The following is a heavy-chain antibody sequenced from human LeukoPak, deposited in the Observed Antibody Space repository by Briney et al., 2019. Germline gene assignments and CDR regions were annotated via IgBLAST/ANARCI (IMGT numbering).Heavy chain of an antibody. D-gene: IGHD3-10*01. Sequence: GGSLRLSCATSGFTFSSYAMSWVRQAPGKGLEWVSSISGSGGNTYYADSVKGRFAISRDYSKNTLYLQMNSLRTEETAVYYCAKGPAMVRGTFDPWGQGTLVTVSS. CDR1: GFTFSSYA. CDR3: AKGPAMVRGTFDP. CDR2: ISGSGGNT. J-gene: IGHJ5*02. V-gene: IGHV3-23*01.